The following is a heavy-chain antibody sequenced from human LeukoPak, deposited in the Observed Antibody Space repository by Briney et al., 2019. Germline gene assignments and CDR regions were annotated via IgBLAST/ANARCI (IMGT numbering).Heavy chain of an antibody. J-gene: IGHJ4*02. CDR2: IYYSGST. V-gene: IGHV4-39*01. D-gene: IGHD3-10*01. CDR1: GGSISSSSYY. CDR3: ARLRSGFDY. Sequence: SETLSLTCTVSGGSISSSSYYWGWIRQPPGKGLEWIGSIYYSGSTYYNPSLKSRVTISVDTSKNQFSLKLSSVTAADTAVYYCARLRSGFDYWGQGTLVTASS.